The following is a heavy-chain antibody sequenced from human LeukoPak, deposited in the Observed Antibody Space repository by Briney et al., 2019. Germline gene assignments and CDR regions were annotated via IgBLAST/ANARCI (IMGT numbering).Heavy chain of an antibody. CDR3: ARDEVHYYDSSGYPVDY. CDR1: GFTFSSYA. Sequence: PGGSLRLSCAASGFTFSSYAMSWVRQAPGKGLEWVSAISGSGGSTYYADSVKGRFTISRDNSKNTLYLQMNSLRAEDTAVYYCARDEVHYYDSSGYPVDYWGRGTLVTVSS. D-gene: IGHD3-22*01. J-gene: IGHJ4*02. CDR2: ISGSGGST. V-gene: IGHV3-23*01.